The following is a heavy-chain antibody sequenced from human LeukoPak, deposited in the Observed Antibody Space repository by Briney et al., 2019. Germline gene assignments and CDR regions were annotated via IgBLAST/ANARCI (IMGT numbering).Heavy chain of an antibody. J-gene: IGHJ4*02. CDR1: GYTFTSYG. CDR2: ISAYNGNT. Sequence: GAAVKVSCKASGYTFTSYGCSWVRQAPGQGLEWMGWISAYNGNTNFAQKLQGRFTMTPDTSPSTAYIEKRSARSDDTGVYYCARDTPLYYFDYWGEGPLVTVSS. V-gene: IGHV1-18*01. CDR3: ARDTPLYYFDY.